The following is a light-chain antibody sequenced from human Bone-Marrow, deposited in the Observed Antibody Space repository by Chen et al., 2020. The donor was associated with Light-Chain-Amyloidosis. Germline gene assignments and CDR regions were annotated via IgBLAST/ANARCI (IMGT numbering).Light chain of an antibody. Sequence: DIVMTQSPDSLAVSLGERATINCRSSQSILYSSKNKTYLAWYQQKPGQPPKMLIYWASTRESVVPDRFSGGGSETDFTLTISSLQSEDVAVYYCHQYFSTPPTVGQGTKVEVK. V-gene: IGKV4-1*01. J-gene: IGKJ1*01. CDR3: HQYFSTPPT. CDR1: QSILYSSKNKTY. CDR2: WAS.